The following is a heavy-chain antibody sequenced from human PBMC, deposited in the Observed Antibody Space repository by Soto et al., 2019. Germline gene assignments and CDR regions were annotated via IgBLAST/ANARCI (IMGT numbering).Heavy chain of an antibody. J-gene: IGHJ4*02. CDR1: GYTFTGYY. CDR2: INPNSGGT. CDR3: ARGPFWSGYTFDY. V-gene: IGHV1-2*02. D-gene: IGHD3-3*01. Sequence: VKVSCKASGYTFTGYYMHWVRQAPGQGLEWMGWINPNSGGTNYAQKFQGRVTMTRDTSISTAYMELSRLRSDDTAVYYCARGPFWSGYTFDYWGQGTLVTVSS.